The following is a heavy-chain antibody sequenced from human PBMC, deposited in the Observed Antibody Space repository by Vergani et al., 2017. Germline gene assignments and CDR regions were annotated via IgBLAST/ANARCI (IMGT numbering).Heavy chain of an antibody. CDR3: ARGDYGILTGYRY. J-gene: IGHJ4*02. Sequence: QVQVVQSGAEVKKSGASVKVSCKTSGYTFSNYYMHWVRQAPGQGLEWMVIINPSGGHTNYAQKFQGRVTMTRDTSTSTVYMELSSLRSEDTAIYYCARGDYGILTGYRYWGQGTLVTVS. CDR2: INPSGGHT. CDR1: GYTFSNYY. D-gene: IGHD3-9*01. V-gene: IGHV1-46*01.